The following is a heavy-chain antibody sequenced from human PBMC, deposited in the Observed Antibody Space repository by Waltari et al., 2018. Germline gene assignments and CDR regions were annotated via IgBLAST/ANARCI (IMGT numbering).Heavy chain of an antibody. CDR1: GFTVSSYE. CDR3: ARETHIAAAGHFDY. J-gene: IGHJ4*02. Sequence: EVQLVESGGGLVQPGGSLRLSCAASGFTVSSYEMNWVRQAPGKGLEWVSYISSSGSTIYYADSVKGRFTISRDNAKNSLYLQMNSLRAEDTAVYYCARETHIAAAGHFDYWGQGTLVTVSS. V-gene: IGHV3-48*03. CDR2: ISSSGSTI. D-gene: IGHD6-13*01.